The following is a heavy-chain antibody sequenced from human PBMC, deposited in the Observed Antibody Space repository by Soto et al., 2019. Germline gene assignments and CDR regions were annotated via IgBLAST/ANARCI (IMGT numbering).Heavy chain of an antibody. D-gene: IGHD2-2*01. CDR1: GYTFTSYD. Sequence: ASVKVSCKASGYTFTSYDINWVRQATGQGLEWMGWMNPNSGNTGYAQKFQGRVTMTRNTSISTAYMELSSLRSEDTAVYYCAIALRYCSSTSCYAARPSSHWGQGTLVTVSS. CDR3: AIALRYCSSTSCYAARPSSH. V-gene: IGHV1-8*01. J-gene: IGHJ4*02. CDR2: MNPNSGNT.